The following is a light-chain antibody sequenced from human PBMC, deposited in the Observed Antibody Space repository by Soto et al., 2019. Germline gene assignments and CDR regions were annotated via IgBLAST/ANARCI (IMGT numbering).Light chain of an antibody. V-gene: IGLV2-14*01. CDR2: EVS. CDR3: SSYTSSSTYV. CDR1: RSDVGGYNY. Sequence: QSALTQPASVSGSPGQSITISCTGTRSDVGGYNYVSWYQQHPGKAPKLMIYEVSNRHSWVSNRFSGSKSGNTASLTISGLQAEDEADYYCSSYTSSSTYVFGTGTKLTVL. J-gene: IGLJ1*01.